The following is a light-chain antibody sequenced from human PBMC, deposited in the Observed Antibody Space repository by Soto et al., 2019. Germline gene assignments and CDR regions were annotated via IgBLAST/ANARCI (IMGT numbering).Light chain of an antibody. CDR1: SSNIGAGYD. CDR2: TDN. J-gene: IGLJ2*01. CDR3: AAWDDNLRGYWV. Sequence: QSVLTQPPSVSGAPGQTITISCTGSSSNIGAGYDVHWYQQLPGRAPKLLIYTDNQRPSGVPDRFSGSKSGTSASLAISGLRSEDEADYFCAAWDDNLRGYWVFGGGTKLTVL. V-gene: IGLV1-40*01.